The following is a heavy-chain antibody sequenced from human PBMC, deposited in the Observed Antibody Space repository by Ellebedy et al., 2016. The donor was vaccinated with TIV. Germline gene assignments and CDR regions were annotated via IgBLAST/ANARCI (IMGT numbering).Heavy chain of an antibody. CDR3: ARLGVIAAAGASDY. CDR1: GFTFSSYA. V-gene: IGHV3-23*01. Sequence: GESLKISCTASGFTFSSYAVNWVRQAPGKGLEWVSSITGSGGSTYYADSVKGRFTISRGNSKNTLYLQMNSLRAEDTAVYYCARLGVIAAAGASDYWGQGTLVIVSS. J-gene: IGHJ4*02. D-gene: IGHD6-13*01. CDR2: ITGSGGST.